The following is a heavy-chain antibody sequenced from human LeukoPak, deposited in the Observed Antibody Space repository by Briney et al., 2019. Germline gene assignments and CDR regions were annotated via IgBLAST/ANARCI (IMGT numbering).Heavy chain of an antibody. CDR2: ISGSGGST. V-gene: IGHV3-23*01. CDR3: AKEFVPAAILSYYYMDV. CDR1: GFTFSTYA. Sequence: GGSLRASCVVSGFTFSTYAMSWVRQAPGKGLGWVSAISGSGGSTHYAESVKGRFTISRDNSKNTLYLQMNSLRAEDTAVYYCAKEFVPAAILSYYYMDVWGRGTTVTVSS. J-gene: IGHJ6*03. D-gene: IGHD2-2*01.